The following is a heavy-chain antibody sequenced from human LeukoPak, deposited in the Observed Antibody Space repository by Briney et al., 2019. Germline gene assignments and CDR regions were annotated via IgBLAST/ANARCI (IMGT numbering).Heavy chain of an antibody. CDR3: ARVGRYCYGSGSSNFDY. D-gene: IGHD3-10*01. V-gene: IGHV7-4-1*02. Sequence: ASVKVSCKASGYTFTSYAMNWVRQAPGQGLEWVGWINTNTGNPTYAQGFTGRFVFSLDTSVSTAYLQISSLRAEDTAVYYCARVGRYCYGSGSSNFDYWGQGTLVAVSS. CDR1: GYTFTSYA. CDR2: INTNTGNP. J-gene: IGHJ4*02.